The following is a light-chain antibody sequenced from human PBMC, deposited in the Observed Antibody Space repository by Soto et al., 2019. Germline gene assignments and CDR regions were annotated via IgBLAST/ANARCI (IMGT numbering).Light chain of an antibody. V-gene: IGKV3-20*01. CDR1: QSVSSNY. CDR2: GAS. Sequence: EVVLTQSPGTLSLSPGERATLSCRASQSVSSNYVAWYQQIPGQTPRLLIYGASSRATGIPDRFSGSGSGTDFTLIISRLEPEDFAVYYCQQHGSSPWMFGQGTKVDIK. J-gene: IGKJ1*01. CDR3: QQHGSSPWM.